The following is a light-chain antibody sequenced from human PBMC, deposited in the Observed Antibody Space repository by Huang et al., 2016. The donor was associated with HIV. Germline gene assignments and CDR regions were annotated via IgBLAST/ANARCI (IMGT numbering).Light chain of an antibody. CDR3: QQYDKWPPLT. CDR2: GVS. J-gene: IGKJ4*01. Sequence: EIVMTQSPATLSVSPGESATLSCRASQSVTSNLAWYQHKPGQAPRLLVFGVSSRATGSPARFSGSGSGTEFTLTISNLQSEDVALYYCQQYDKWPPLTFGGGTKVEIK. CDR1: QSVTSN. V-gene: IGKV3-15*01.